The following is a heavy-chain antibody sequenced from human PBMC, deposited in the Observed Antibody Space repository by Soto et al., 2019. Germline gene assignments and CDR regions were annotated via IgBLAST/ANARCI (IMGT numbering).Heavy chain of an antibody. CDR3: ARESEDLTSNFDY. Sequence: LRLSCAASGFTFPRYSMNWVRQAPGKGLEWVSSISSTTNYIYYGDSMKGRFTISRDNAKNSLYLEMNSLRAEDTAVYYCARESEDLTSNFDYWGQGTLVTVSS. J-gene: IGHJ4*02. CDR2: ISSTTNYI. V-gene: IGHV3-21*06. CDR1: GFTFPRYS.